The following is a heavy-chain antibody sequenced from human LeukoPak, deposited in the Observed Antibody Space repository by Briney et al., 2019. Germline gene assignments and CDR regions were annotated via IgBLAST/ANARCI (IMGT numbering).Heavy chain of an antibody. Sequence: SETLSLTCTVSGGSISSGNYYWSWIRQPAGKGLEWIGRIYTSGSTNYDPSLKSRVTISVDTSKNQFSPKLSSVTAADTAVYYCARAHVEMATISRPRNIYFDYWGQGTLVTVSS. CDR2: IYTSGST. V-gene: IGHV4-61*02. CDR1: GGSISSGNYY. J-gene: IGHJ4*02. D-gene: IGHD5-24*01. CDR3: ARAHVEMATISRPRNIYFDY.